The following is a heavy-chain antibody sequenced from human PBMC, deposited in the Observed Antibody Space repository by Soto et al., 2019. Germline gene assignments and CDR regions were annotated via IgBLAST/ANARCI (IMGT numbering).Heavy chain of an antibody. CDR3: ARGMTPPGAPAWYYFDS. CDR2: FSLSGTT. D-gene: IGHD2-8*02. Sequence: SETLSLTCTVSGASITGSFFWSWIRQPAGKGLEWIGRFSLSGTTNYNPSLRSRVTMSADVSKNQFSLRLTSVTAADTALYYCARGMTPPGAPAWYYFDSWGQGTLVTVS. CDR1: GASITGSFF. J-gene: IGHJ4*02. V-gene: IGHV4-4*07.